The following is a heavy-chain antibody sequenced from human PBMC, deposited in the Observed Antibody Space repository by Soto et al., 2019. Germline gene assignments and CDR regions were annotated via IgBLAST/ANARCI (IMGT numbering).Heavy chain of an antibody. CDR2: ISYDGSNQ. J-gene: IGHJ4*02. CDR1: GFTFSSYG. V-gene: IGHV3-30*03. CDR3: ARSPYSVSYLAYFDY. D-gene: IGHD1-26*01. Sequence: QVQLVESEGGVVQPGRSLRLSCAASGFTFSSYGMHWVRQAPGKGLEWVAVISYDGSNQYYADSVKGRFTISRDNSKNTLYLQMNSLRAEDTAVYYCARSPYSVSYLAYFDYWGQGTLVTVSS.